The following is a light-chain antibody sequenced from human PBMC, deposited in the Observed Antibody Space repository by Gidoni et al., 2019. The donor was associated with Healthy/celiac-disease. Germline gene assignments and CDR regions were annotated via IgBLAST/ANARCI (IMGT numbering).Light chain of an antibody. CDR1: QSVSSN. CDR3: QQYNNWPPYT. V-gene: IGKV3-15*01. CDR2: GAS. Sequence: EIVMTKSPATLSVSQGERATLSCRASQSVSSNLAWYQQKPGQAPRLLIYGASTRATGIPARFSGSGSGTEFTLTISSLQSEDFAVYYCQQYNNWPPYTFGQGTKLRSN. J-gene: IGKJ2*01.